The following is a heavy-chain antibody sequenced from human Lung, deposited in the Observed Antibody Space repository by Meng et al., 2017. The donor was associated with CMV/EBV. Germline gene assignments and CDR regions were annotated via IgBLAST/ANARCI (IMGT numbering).Heavy chain of an antibody. Sequence: GESLKISCAASGFTFSSYSMNWVRQAPGKGLEWVSSISSSSSYIYYADSVKGRFTISRDNAKNSLYLQMNSLRAEDTAVYYCARDDYGSGSYYNGPWFDPWGQGTLVTVSS. CDR1: GFTFSSYS. J-gene: IGHJ5*02. CDR2: ISSSSSYI. V-gene: IGHV3-21*01. D-gene: IGHD3-10*01. CDR3: ARDDYGSGSYYNGPWFDP.